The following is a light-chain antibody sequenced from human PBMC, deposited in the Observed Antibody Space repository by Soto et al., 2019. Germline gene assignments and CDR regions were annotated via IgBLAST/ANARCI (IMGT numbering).Light chain of an antibody. CDR2: KAS. CDR3: QQYHIYSGT. Sequence: DIQMTQSPSTLSASVGDRVTITCRASQTIDSWLAWYQQRPGKPPNLLIYKASTLASGVPSRFSGSGSGTEFTLTINSLQPDDFATYYCQQYHIYSGTFVQGTKVDIK. J-gene: IGKJ1*01. V-gene: IGKV1-5*03. CDR1: QTIDSW.